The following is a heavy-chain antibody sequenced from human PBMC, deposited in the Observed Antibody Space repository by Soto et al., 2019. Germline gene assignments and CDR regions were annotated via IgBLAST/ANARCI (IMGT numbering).Heavy chain of an antibody. CDR1: GGSISSSNW. CDR3: ARVEGTMYNSYYYNMDV. J-gene: IGHJ6*02. CDR2: TYHSGRT. D-gene: IGHD2-2*01. V-gene: IGHV4-4*02. Sequence: PSETLSLTCAVSGGSISSSNWWSWVRQPPGKGLEWIGETYHSGRTNYNPSLKSRVTISVDKSKNQFSLKLSSVTAADTAVYYCARVEGTMYNSYYYNMDVWGQGTTVTVSS.